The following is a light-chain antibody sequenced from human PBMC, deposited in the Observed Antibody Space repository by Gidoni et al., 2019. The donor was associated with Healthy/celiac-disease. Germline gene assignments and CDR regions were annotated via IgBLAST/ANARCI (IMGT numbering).Light chain of an antibody. CDR1: QSVSSN. CDR2: GAS. V-gene: IGKV3-15*01. Sequence: EIVMTQSPANLSVSPGERATLSCRASQSVSSNLAWYQQKPGQAPRTLIYGASNRATGIPARFSGSGSGTEFTLTISSLQSEDFAVYYCQQYNNWPPYTFGQGTKLEIK. J-gene: IGKJ2*01. CDR3: QQYNNWPPYT.